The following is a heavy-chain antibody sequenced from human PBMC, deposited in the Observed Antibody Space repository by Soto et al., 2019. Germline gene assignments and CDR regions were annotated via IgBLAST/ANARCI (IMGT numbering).Heavy chain of an antibody. D-gene: IGHD2-2*01. CDR3: ARVADIVVVPAATNYYYIDV. Sequence: PGGSLRLSCAASGFTFSSYGMHWVRQAPGKGLEWVAVIWYDGSNKYYADSVKGRFTISRDNSKNTLYLQMNSLRAEDTAVYYCARVADIVVVPAATNYYYIDVRAKRTTVTGSS. CDR2: IWYDGSNK. CDR1: GFTFSSYG. J-gene: IGHJ6*03. V-gene: IGHV3-33*01.